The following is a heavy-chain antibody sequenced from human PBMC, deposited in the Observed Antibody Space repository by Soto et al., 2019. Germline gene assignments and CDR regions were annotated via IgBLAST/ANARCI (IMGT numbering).Heavy chain of an antibody. CDR3: ARFYGDYSNWFDP. J-gene: IGHJ5*02. CDR1: GDSISSGGYS. CDR2: IYHSGST. V-gene: IGHV4-30-2*01. D-gene: IGHD4-17*01. Sequence: QLQLQESGSGLVKPSQTLSLTCAVSGDSISSGGYSWSWIRQPPGKGLEWIGYIYHSGSTYYNPSLKSRVTISIDRSKNQFSLKLSSVTAADTAVYYCARFYGDYSNWFDPRGQGTLVTVSS.